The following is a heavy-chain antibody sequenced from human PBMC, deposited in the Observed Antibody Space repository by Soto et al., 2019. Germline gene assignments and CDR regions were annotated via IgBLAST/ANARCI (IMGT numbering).Heavy chain of an antibody. CDR1: GFTFSSYS. D-gene: IGHD2-2*01. CDR3: ARIGGSCSSTSCPAGDAFDI. CDR2: ISSSSSTI. V-gene: IGHV3-48*01. J-gene: IGHJ3*02. Sequence: EVQLVESGGGLVQPGGSLRLSCAASGFTFSSYSINWVRQAPGKGLEWVSYISSSSSTIYYADSVKGRFTISRDNAKNSLYLQMNSLRAEDTAVYYCARIGGSCSSTSCPAGDAFDIWGQGTMVTVSS.